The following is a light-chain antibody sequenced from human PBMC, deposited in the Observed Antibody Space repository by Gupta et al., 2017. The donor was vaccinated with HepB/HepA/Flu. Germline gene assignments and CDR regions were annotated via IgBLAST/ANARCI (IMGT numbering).Light chain of an antibody. CDR1: QGISNY. V-gene: IGKV1-27*01. CDR2: AAS. J-gene: IGKJ2*01. Sequence: DIQITPSPSSLSASVGDRVTITFRASQGISNYLAWYQQKTGKVPKLLIYAASTLQSGVPSRLSGSGSGTDFTLTISSLQPEDVATYYCQKYNSAPYTFGQGTKLEIK. CDR3: QKYNSAPYT.